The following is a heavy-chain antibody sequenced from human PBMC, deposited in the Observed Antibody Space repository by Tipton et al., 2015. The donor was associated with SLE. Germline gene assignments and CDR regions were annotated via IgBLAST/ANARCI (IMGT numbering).Heavy chain of an antibody. CDR2: IYHSGST. V-gene: IGHV4-38-2*02. CDR3: AREPTQTGYWYFDL. D-gene: IGHD1-1*01. Sequence: TLSLTCTVSGYSISRGYFWAWIRQSPGKGLEWIANIYHSGSTYYNPSLKSRVTISVDTTKNQFSLKLTSVTAADTAVYFCAREPTQTGYWYFDLWGRGTLVTVSS. J-gene: IGHJ2*01. CDR1: GYSISRGYF.